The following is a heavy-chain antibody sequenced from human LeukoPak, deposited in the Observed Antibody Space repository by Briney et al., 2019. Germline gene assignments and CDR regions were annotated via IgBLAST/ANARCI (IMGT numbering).Heavy chain of an antibody. J-gene: IGHJ5*02. CDR1: GFTLSSYA. D-gene: IGHD6-6*01. CDR2: ISGSGGTT. CDR3: AIVVAARQGTIDP. V-gene: IGHV3-23*01. Sequence: GGPLRLSCAASGFTLSSYAMSWVRQAPGRGVEGVSAISGSGGTTYYADSVKGRFTIPRDNSKRTLYVQMNSLRAEDTAVYYCAIVVAARQGTIDPWGQGTLVTISS.